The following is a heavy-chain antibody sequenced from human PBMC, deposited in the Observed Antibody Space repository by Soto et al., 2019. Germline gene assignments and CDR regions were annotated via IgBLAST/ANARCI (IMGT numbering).Heavy chain of an antibody. Sequence: PGGSLRLSCAASGFTFSSYGMHWVRQAPGKGLEWVAVISYDGSNKYYADSVKGRFTISRDNSKNTLYLQMNSLRAEDTAVYYCAKALVGATRILDYWGQGTLVPVSS. CDR2: ISYDGSNK. J-gene: IGHJ4*02. CDR3: AKALVGATRILDY. D-gene: IGHD1-26*01. V-gene: IGHV3-30*18. CDR1: GFTFSSYG.